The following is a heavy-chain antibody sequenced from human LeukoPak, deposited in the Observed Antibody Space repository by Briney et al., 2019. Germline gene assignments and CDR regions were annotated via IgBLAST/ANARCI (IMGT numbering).Heavy chain of an antibody. V-gene: IGHV3-43*02. J-gene: IGHJ4*02. CDR3: ARGTWDY. CDR1: GFTFDGYA. Sequence: SGGSLRLSCAASGFTFDGYAMHWVRQPPGKGLEWVSLISGDGGSTSYADSVKGRFTISRDNAKNTLYLQMNSLRAEDTAVYYCARGTWDYWGQGTLVTVSS. CDR2: ISGDGGST.